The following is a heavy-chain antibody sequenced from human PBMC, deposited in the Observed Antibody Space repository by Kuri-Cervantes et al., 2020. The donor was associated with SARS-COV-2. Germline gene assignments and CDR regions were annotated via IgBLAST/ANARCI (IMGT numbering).Heavy chain of an antibody. CDR2: IYPGDSDT. V-gene: IGHV5-51*01. CDR3: ARLPYYYYMDV. CDR1: GYSFTSYW. Sequence: KVSCKGSGYSFTSYWIGWVRQMPGKGLEWMGIIYPGDSDTRYSPSFQGQVTISADKSISTAHLQWSSLKASDTAMYYCARLPYYYYMDVWGKGTTVTVSS. J-gene: IGHJ6*03.